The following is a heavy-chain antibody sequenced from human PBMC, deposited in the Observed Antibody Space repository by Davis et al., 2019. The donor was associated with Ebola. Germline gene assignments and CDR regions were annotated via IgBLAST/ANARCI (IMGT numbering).Heavy chain of an antibody. CDR3: ARDPPGYSSGHDY. CDR2: ISGSGGST. J-gene: IGHJ4*02. CDR1: GFTFSSYA. Sequence: GGSLRLSCAASGFTFSSYAMSWVRQAPGKGLEWVSAISGSGGSTYYADSVTGRFTISRDNSKNTLYLQMNSLRAEDTAVYYCARDPPGYSSGHDYWGQGTLVTVSS. D-gene: IGHD6-19*01. V-gene: IGHV3-23*01.